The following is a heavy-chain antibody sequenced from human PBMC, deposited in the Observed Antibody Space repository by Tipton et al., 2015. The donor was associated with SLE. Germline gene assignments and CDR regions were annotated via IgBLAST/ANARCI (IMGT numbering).Heavy chain of an antibody. J-gene: IGHJ3*02. D-gene: IGHD5-24*01. CDR2: IYYSGST. CDR3: ARRGWLQFSYAFDI. CDR1: GVSISSYY. V-gene: IGHV4-59*08. Sequence: TLSLTCTVSGVSISSYYWSWIRQPPGRGLEWIGYIYYSGSTNYNPSLKSRVTISVDTSKNQFSLKLSSVTAADTAVYYCARRGWLQFSYAFDIWGQGTMVTVSS.